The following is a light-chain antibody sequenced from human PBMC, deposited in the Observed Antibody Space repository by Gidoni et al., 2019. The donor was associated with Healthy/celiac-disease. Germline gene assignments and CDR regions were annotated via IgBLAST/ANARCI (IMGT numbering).Light chain of an antibody. CDR1: SSDVGGYNY. Sequence: QSALTQPASVSGSPGQSITISCTGTSSDVGGYNYVSWYQKHPGKAPKLMIYEVSNRPSGVSNRFSGSKSGNTASLTISGLQAEDEADYYCSSYRSSSTLWVFGGGTKLT. CDR3: SSYRSSSTLWV. J-gene: IGLJ3*02. V-gene: IGLV2-14*01. CDR2: EVS.